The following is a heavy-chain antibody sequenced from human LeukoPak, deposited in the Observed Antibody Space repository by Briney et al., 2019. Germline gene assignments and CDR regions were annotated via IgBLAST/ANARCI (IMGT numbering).Heavy chain of an antibody. CDR3: AKVGYGSGSWGWFDP. V-gene: IGHV4-59*01. Sequence: SETLSLTCTVSGGSISGFFWSWIRQSPGKGLEYIGYIYYSGTTDYNPTLKSRVSMSVDTSKNQFFLNLTSVTAADTAIYYCAKVGYGSGSWGWFDPGGQEPWSPSPQ. CDR2: IYYSGTT. CDR1: GGSISGFF. J-gene: IGHJ5*02. D-gene: IGHD3-10*01.